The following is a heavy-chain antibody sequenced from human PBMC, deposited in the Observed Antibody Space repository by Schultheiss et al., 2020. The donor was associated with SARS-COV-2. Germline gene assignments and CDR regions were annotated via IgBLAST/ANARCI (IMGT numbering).Heavy chain of an antibody. V-gene: IGHV4-34*01. CDR1: GESFSGYY. CDR2: IYYSGST. CDR3: ARSNYYDSSHVRDFYYYYGMDV. J-gene: IGHJ6*02. Sequence: SQTLSLTCAVYGESFSGYYWSWVRQPPGKGLEWIGYIYYSGSTYYNPSLKSRVTISVDRSKNQFSLKLSSVTAADTAVYYCARSNYYDSSHVRDFYYYYGMDVWGQGTTVTVSS. D-gene: IGHD3-22*01.